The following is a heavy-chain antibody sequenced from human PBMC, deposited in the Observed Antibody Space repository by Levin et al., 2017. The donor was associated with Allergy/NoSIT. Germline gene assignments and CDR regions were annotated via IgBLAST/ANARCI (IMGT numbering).Heavy chain of an antibody. CDR1: GFTFSSYD. V-gene: IGHV3-13*04. D-gene: IGHD3-16*01. Sequence: GGSLRLSCAASGFTFSSYDMHWVRQATGKGLEWVSAIGTAGDTYYPGSVKGRFTISRENAKNSLYLQMNSLRAGDTAVYYCARADYDYVWGAYFDYWGQGTLVTVSS. CDR2: IGTAGDT. J-gene: IGHJ4*02. CDR3: ARADYDYVWGAYFDY.